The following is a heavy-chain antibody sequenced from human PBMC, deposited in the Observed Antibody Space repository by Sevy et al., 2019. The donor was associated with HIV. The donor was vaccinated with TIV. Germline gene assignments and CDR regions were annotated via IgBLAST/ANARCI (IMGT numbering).Heavy chain of an antibody. J-gene: IGHJ4*02. Sequence: GGSLRLSCAASGFTLSSFAMSWVRQAPGKGLEWVSAISGSGDNIYYADSVKGRFTISRDNSKNTLFLQMNSLRAEDTAVYFCAQGRGSSGWSHWGQGTLVTVSS. V-gene: IGHV3-23*01. CDR3: AQGRGSSGWSH. CDR2: ISGSGDNI. CDR1: GFTLSSFA. D-gene: IGHD6-19*01.